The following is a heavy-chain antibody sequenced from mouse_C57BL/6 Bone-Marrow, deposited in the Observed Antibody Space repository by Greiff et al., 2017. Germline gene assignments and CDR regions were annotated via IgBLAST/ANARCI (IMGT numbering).Heavy chain of an antibody. Sequence: QVQLQQSGAGLARPGASVKLSCKASGYTFTSYGISWVKQRTGQGLEWIGEIYPRSGNTYYNEKFKGKATLTADKSSSTAYMELRSLTSEDSAVYFCARDYYGSSLWYFDVWGTGTTVTVSS. CDR3: ARDYYGSSLWYFDV. D-gene: IGHD1-1*01. CDR2: IYPRSGNT. CDR1: GYTFTSYG. J-gene: IGHJ1*03. V-gene: IGHV1-81*01.